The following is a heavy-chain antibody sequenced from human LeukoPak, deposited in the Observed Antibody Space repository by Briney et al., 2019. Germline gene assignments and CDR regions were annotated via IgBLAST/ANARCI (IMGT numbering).Heavy chain of an antibody. Sequence: GGSLRLSCAASGFTFSSYAMSWVRQAPGKGLEWVSGVSGNGGYTYYADSVKGRFTISRDNSRNTLYLQMNSLRAEDTAVYYCAKPRQAVAGNYFDNWGQGTLVTVSS. CDR3: AKPRQAVAGNYFDN. D-gene: IGHD6-19*01. V-gene: IGHV3-23*01. J-gene: IGHJ4*02. CDR1: GFTFSSYA. CDR2: VSGNGGYT.